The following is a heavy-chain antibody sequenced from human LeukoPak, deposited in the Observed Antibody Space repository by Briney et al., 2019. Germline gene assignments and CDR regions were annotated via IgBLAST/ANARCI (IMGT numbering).Heavy chain of an antibody. CDR3: ARRALRYCSSTSCPAQYYGVDV. D-gene: IGHD2-2*01. J-gene: IGHJ6*04. CDR1: GFLFSSCW. V-gene: IGHV3-7*03. CDR2: IKEDGSGK. Sequence: GSLRLSCAASGFLFSSCWMSWVRQAPGKGLAWAANIKEDGSGKYYVDSVKGRFTISRDNAKNSLYLQTNSLRAEDTAVYYCARRALRYCSSTSCPAQYYGVDVWGKGTTVTVSS.